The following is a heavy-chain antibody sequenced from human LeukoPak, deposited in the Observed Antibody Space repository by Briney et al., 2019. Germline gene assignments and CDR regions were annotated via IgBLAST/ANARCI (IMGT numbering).Heavy chain of an antibody. J-gene: IGHJ4*02. Sequence: PGGSLRLSCAVSGFTVSSSYLSWVRQAPGKGLEWVSVINSGGTTYYADPVKGRFTISRDNSKNTLYLQMNSLRAEDTAVYYCARLAVAYFDYWGQGTLVTVSS. CDR3: ARLAVAYFDY. CDR2: INSGGTT. V-gene: IGHV3-66*04. D-gene: IGHD6-19*01. CDR1: GFTVSSSY.